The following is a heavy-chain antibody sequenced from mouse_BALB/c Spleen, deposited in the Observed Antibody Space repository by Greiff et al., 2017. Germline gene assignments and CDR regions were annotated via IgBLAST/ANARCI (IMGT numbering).Heavy chain of an antibody. V-gene: IGHV1S127*01. CDR1: GYTFTSYW. CDR2: IDPSDSYT. CDR3: TREERAYYGSSYAMDY. J-gene: IGHJ4*01. Sequence: VQLQQPGAELVKPGASVKMSCKASGYTFTSYWMHWVKQRPGQGLEWIGVIDPSDSYTSYNQKFKGKATLTVDTSSSTAYMQLSSLTSEDSAVYYCTREERAYYGSSYAMDYWGQGTSVTVSS. D-gene: IGHD1-1*01.